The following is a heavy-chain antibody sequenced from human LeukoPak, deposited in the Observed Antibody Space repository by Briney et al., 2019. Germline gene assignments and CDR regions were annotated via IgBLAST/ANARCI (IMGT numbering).Heavy chain of an antibody. CDR3: AREGIAVAGNWFDP. J-gene: IGHJ5*02. Sequence: GGSLRLSCAASGFTFSSYEMNWVRQAPGKGLEWVSYISSSGSTTYYADSVKGRFTISRDNAKNSLYLQMNSLRVEDTAVYYCAREGIAVAGNWFDPWGQGTLVTVSS. CDR2: ISSSGSTT. D-gene: IGHD6-19*01. V-gene: IGHV3-48*03. CDR1: GFTFSSYE.